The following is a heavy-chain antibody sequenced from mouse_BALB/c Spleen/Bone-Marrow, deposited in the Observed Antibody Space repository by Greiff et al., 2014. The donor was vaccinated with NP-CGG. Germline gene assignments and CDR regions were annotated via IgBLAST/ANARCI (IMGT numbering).Heavy chain of an antibody. V-gene: IGHV1-9*01. Sequence: VQLQESGAELMKPGASVKISCKATGYTFSSYWIEWVKQRPGHGLEWIGEILPGSGSTDYYEKFKGKATFTADTSSNTAYMQLSSLTSEDSAVYYCARELGLRLAYWGQGTLVTVSA. D-gene: IGHD3-1*01. J-gene: IGHJ3*01. CDR1: GYTFSSYW. CDR3: ARELGLRLAY. CDR2: ILPGSGST.